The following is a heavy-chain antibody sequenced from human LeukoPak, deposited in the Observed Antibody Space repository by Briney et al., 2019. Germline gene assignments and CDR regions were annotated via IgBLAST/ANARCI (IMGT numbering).Heavy chain of an antibody. CDR2: ISSSSSYI. CDR3: AADRSYDSSGYYYQRVRFDP. V-gene: IGHV3-21*04. J-gene: IGHJ5*02. Sequence: PGGSLRLSCAASGFTFSSYSMNWVRQAPGKGLEWVSSISSSSSYIYYADSVKGRFTISRDNAKNSLYLQMNSLRSEDTAVYYCAADRSYDSSGYYYQRVRFDPWGQGTLVTVSS. CDR1: GFTFSSYS. D-gene: IGHD3-22*01.